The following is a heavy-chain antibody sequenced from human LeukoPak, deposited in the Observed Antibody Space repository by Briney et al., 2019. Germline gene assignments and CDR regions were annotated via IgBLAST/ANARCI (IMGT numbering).Heavy chain of an antibody. J-gene: IGHJ4*02. CDR3: AKDKVIVATIKSLDF. CDR2: ISGSGGST. V-gene: IGHV3-23*01. CDR1: GFTFNTYG. D-gene: IGHD5-12*01. Sequence: GGSLRLSCAASGFTFNTYGMSWVRQAPGKGLEWVSAISGSGGSTYYADSVKGRFTISRDNSKNTLYLQMNSLRAADTAVYYCAKDKVIVATIKSLDFWGQGTLVTVSS.